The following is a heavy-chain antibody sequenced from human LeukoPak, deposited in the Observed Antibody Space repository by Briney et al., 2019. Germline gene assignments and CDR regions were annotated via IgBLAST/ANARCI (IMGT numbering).Heavy chain of an antibody. V-gene: IGHV4-59*11. Sequence: PSETLSLTCTVSGGSISSHYWSWIRQPPGKGLEWIGYIFYSGSTNYNPSLKSRVTMSVDTSKNQFSLRLSSVTAADTAVYYCARHTRSWLVRFDYWGQGTLVTVSS. CDR1: GGSISSHY. D-gene: IGHD6-19*01. J-gene: IGHJ4*02. CDR2: IFYSGST. CDR3: ARHTRSWLVRFDY.